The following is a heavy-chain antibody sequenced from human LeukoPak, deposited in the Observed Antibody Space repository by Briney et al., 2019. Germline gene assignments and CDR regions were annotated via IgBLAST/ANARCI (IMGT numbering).Heavy chain of an antibody. CDR2: IASSGSTI. CDR3: ARGGWHYVFNY. Sequence: GGSLRLSCAASGFTFNTYEMNWVRQAPGKGLEWLAYIASSGSTIYFADYVKGRFTISRDNAKNSLYLQMNSLRADDTAVYYCARGGWHYVFNYWGQGTLVTVSS. CDR1: GFTFNTYE. J-gene: IGHJ4*02. D-gene: IGHD6-19*01. V-gene: IGHV3-48*03.